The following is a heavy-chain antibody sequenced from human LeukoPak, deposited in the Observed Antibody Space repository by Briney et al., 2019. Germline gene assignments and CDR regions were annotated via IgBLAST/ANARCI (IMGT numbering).Heavy chain of an antibody. CDR1: GGSISSGGYY. CDR3: ARRHSSYNWFDP. Sequence: PSQTLSLTCTVSGGSISSGGYYWSWIRQHPGKGLEWIGYIYYSGNTYYNPSLESRVTISVDTSKNQFSLKLSSVTAADTAVYYCARRHSSYNWFDPWGQGTLVTVSS. CDR2: IYYSGNT. J-gene: IGHJ5*02. V-gene: IGHV4-31*03.